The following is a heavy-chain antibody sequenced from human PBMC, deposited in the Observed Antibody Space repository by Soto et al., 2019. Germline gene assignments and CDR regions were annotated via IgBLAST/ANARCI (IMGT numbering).Heavy chain of an antibody. D-gene: IGHD1-1*01. CDR2: IYPGDSDT. V-gene: IGHV5-51*01. Sequence: GESLKISCKGSGYTFTSHWIGWVRQMPGKGLEWMGIIYPGDSDTRYSPSFQGQVIISADKSITTAYLQWSSLKASDTAMYYCAREKVGTTFFDNWGQGTQVTVSS. CDR1: GYTFTSHW. J-gene: IGHJ4*02. CDR3: AREKVGTTFFDN.